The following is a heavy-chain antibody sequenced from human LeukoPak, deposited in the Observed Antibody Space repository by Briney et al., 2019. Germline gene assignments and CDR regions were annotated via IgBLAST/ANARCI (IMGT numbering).Heavy chain of an antibody. CDR1: GFSFSSYS. Sequence: GGSLRLSCAASGFSFSSYSMSWVRQAPRKPPERVSSIGGSGGGTDYADSVKGRFNISRDNSKKMLYLQMNSLRVEDTAVYYCAKDIRVHYFNPRGYLFDPWGQGTLVTVSS. CDR3: AKDIRVHYFNPRGYLFDP. V-gene: IGHV3-23*01. D-gene: IGHD3-22*01. CDR2: IGGSGGGT. J-gene: IGHJ5*02.